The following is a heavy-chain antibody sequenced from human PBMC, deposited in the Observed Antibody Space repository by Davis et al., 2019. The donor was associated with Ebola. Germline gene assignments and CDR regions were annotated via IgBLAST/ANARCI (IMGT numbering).Heavy chain of an antibody. CDR3: ARWKIGHEYIDY. V-gene: IGHV3-11*01. CDR1: GFTFSDYY. CDR2: ISSSGSTI. D-gene: IGHD4-23*01. J-gene: IGHJ4*02. Sequence: GESLKISCAASGFTFSDYYMSWIRQAPGKGLEWVSYISSSGSTIYYADSVKGRFTVSRDESDNTLNLQMNSLKVEDTAVYYCARWKIGHEYIDYWGQGTQVTVS.